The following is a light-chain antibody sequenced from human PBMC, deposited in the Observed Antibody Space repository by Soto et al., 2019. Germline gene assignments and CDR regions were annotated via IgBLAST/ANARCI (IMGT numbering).Light chain of an antibody. J-gene: IGLJ2*01. CDR1: SSNIGAGYD. V-gene: IGLV1-40*01. CDR3: QSYDSSLSPVV. CDR2: GNS. Sequence: QLVLTQPPSVSGASGQRVTISCTGSSSNIGAGYDVHWYQQLPGTAPKLLIYGNSNRPSGVPDRFSGSKSGTSASLAITGLQAEDEADYYCQSYDSSLSPVVFGGGTKLTVL.